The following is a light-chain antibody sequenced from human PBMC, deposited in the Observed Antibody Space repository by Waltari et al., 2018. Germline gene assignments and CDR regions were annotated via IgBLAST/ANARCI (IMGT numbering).Light chain of an antibody. CDR3: QQYNNWPPLT. Sequence: EIVMTKSPATLSVSPGDRATLSCRARQRVSSNLAWYRQKPGKAPRLLNYGASTRATGIPARFSGSGSGTEFTLTISSLQSEDFAVYYCQQYNNWPPLTFGGGTKVEIK. CDR1: QRVSSN. V-gene: IGKV3-15*01. CDR2: GAS. J-gene: IGKJ4*01.